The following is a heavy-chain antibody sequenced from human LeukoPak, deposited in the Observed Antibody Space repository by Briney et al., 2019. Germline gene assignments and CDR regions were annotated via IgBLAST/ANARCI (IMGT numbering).Heavy chain of an antibody. V-gene: IGHV1-2*02. D-gene: IGHD2-2*01. Sequence: ASVKVSCKASGYTFTGYYMHWVRQAPGQGLEWMGWINPNSGGTNYAQKFQGRVTMTRDTSISTAYMELSRLRSDDTAVYYCARGTKDLVGITWYYYMDVWGKGTTVTVSS. CDR1: GYTFTGYY. CDR3: ARGTKDLVGITWYYYMDV. J-gene: IGHJ6*03. CDR2: INPNSGGT.